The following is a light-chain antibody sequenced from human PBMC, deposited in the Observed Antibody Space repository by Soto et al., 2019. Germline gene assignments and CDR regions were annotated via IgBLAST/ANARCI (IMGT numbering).Light chain of an antibody. CDR1: QSVSSN. CDR3: QHRKT. Sequence: EIVMTQSPATLSVSPGERATLSCRASQSVSSNLAWYQQKPGQAPRLLIYGASTRATGIPARFSGSGSGTEFTLTISSLLSEDFAVYYCQHRKTFGQGTTLEIK. V-gene: IGKV3-15*01. CDR2: GAS. J-gene: IGKJ2*01.